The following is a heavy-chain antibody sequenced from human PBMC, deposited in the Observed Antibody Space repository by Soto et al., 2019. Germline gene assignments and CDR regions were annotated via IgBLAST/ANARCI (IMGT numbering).Heavy chain of an antibody. J-gene: IGHJ5*02. CDR2: IYYSGST. Sequence: SETLSLTCTVSGGSISSYYWSWIRQPPGKGLEWIGYIYYSGSTNYNPSLKSRVTISVDTSKNQFSLKLSSVTAADTAVYYCAGWLLSWFDPWGQGTLVTVSS. V-gene: IGHV4-59*01. CDR3: AGWLLSWFDP. CDR1: GGSISSYY. D-gene: IGHD3-9*01.